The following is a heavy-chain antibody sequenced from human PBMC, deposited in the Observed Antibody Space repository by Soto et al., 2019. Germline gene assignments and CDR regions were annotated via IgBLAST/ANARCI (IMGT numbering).Heavy chain of an antibody. Sequence: ASVKVSWKASGYTLTGYYMHWVRQAPGQGLEWMGWINPNSGGTNYAQKFQGWVTMTRDTSISTAYMELSRLRSDDTAVYYCARDRVGYSSSPGRYYYYYGMDVWGQGTTVTVSS. CDR2: INPNSGGT. V-gene: IGHV1-2*04. CDR3: ARDRVGYSSSPGRYYYYYGMDV. D-gene: IGHD6-6*01. CDR1: GYTLTGYY. J-gene: IGHJ6*02.